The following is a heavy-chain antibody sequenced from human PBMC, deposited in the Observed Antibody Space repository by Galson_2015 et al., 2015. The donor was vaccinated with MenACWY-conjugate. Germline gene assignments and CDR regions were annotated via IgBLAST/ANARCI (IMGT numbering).Heavy chain of an antibody. Sequence: SLRLSCAASGFTFSNYAMSWVRQAPGKGLEWVSAISGSGDGTYYADSVKGRFTISRDNSENTLYLQMNSLRAEDTAVYYCAKDHPTYDYDSSTYYAYYFDYWGQGTLVTVSS. V-gene: IGHV3-23*01. D-gene: IGHD3-22*01. CDR2: ISGSGDGT. CDR3: AKDHPTYDYDSSTYYAYYFDY. J-gene: IGHJ4*02. CDR1: GFTFSNYA.